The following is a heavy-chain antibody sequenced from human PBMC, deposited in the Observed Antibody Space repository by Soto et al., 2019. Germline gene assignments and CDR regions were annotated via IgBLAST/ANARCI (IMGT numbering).Heavy chain of an antibody. J-gene: IGHJ6*03. Sequence: GGSLRLSCAASGFTFSSYWMSWVRRAPGKGLEWVANIKQDGSEKYYVDSVKGRFTISRDNAKNSLYLQMNSLRAEDTAVYYCARDMRSVLWFGELFYYYYMDVWGKGTTVTVSS. CDR1: GFTFSSYW. V-gene: IGHV3-7*01. CDR2: IKQDGSEK. D-gene: IGHD3-10*01. CDR3: ARDMRSVLWFGELFYYYYMDV.